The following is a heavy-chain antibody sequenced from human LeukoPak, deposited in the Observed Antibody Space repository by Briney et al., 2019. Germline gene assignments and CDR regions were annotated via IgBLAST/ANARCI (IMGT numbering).Heavy chain of an antibody. Sequence: GGSLRLSCAASGFTFSSYSMNWVRQAPGKGLEWVSSISSSSSYIYYADSVKGRFTISRDNAKNSLYLQMNSLRAEDTAVYYCARDPADIVVVPAAISSYYYYGMDVWGQGTTVTVSS. D-gene: IGHD2-2*02. CDR2: ISSSSSYI. CDR3: ARDPADIVVVPAAISSYYYYGMDV. V-gene: IGHV3-21*01. J-gene: IGHJ6*02. CDR1: GFTFSSYS.